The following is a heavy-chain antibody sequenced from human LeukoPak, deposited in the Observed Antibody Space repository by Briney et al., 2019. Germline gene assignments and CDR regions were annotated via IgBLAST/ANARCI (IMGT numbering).Heavy chain of an antibody. CDR3: ASTPSGYSYGCDY. CDR2: ISSSSSYI. V-gene: IGHV3-21*01. J-gene: IGHJ4*02. CDR1: GFTFSSYR. Sequence: PGGPLRLSCAASGFTFSSYRMNWVRQAPGKGLEGVSSISSSSSYIYHPDSVKGRFTISRDNAKNSLYLQMNSLRAEGTAVYYCASTPSGYSYGCDYWGQGTLVTVSS. D-gene: IGHD5-18*01.